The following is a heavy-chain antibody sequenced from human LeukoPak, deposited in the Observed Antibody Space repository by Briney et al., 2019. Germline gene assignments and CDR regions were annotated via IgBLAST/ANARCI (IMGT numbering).Heavy chain of an antibody. CDR1: GYTFTIYG. J-gene: IGHJ6*02. V-gene: IGHV1-18*01. Sequence: ASVKVSSRASGYTFTIYGISWVRQAPGQGLEWMGWISAYNGNTNYAQKLQGRVTMTTDTSTSTAYMELRSLRSDDTAMYYCAREGDNVVVPSAIDYDYYGMDVWGQGTTVTVSS. CDR2: ISAYNGNT. D-gene: IGHD2-2*01. CDR3: AREGDNVVVPSAIDYDYYGMDV.